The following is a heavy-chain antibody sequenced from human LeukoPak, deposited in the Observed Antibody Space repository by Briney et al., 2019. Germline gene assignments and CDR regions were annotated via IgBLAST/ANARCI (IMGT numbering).Heavy chain of an antibody. CDR1: GGSISSGGYY. D-gene: IGHD6-13*01. CDR2: IYYSGST. J-gene: IGHJ3*02. Sequence: SQTLSLTCTVSGGSISSGGYYWSWIRQHPGKGLEWIGYIYYSGSTYYNPSLKSRVTISVDTSKNQFSLKLISVTAADTAVYYCARVRIAAAGTQTRGAFDIWGQGTMVTVSS. V-gene: IGHV4-31*03. CDR3: ARVRIAAAGTQTRGAFDI.